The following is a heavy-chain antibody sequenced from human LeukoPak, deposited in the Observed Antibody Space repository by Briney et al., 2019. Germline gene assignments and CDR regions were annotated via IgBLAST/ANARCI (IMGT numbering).Heavy chain of an antibody. CDR3: ARDGGDDILTGYWAYFDY. J-gene: IGHJ4*02. D-gene: IGHD3-9*01. Sequence: ASVKVPCKASGYTFTSYGISWVRQAPGQGLEWMGWISAYNGNTNYAQKLQGRVTMTTDTSTSTAYMELRSLRSDDTAVYYCARDGGDDILTGYWAYFDYWGQGTLVTVSS. CDR2: ISAYNGNT. CDR1: GYTFTSYG. V-gene: IGHV1-18*04.